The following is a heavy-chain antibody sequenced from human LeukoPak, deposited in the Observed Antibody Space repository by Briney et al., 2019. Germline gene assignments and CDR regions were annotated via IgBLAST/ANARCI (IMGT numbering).Heavy chain of an antibody. CDR2: IYYSGST. D-gene: IGHD2-15*01. Sequence: SETLSLTCTVPGGSISSSSYYWGWIRQPPGKGLEWIGSIYYSGSTYYNPSLKSRVTISVDTSKNQFSLKLSSVTAADTAVYYCARRWPFDYWGQGTLVTVSS. V-gene: IGHV4-39*01. CDR3: ARRWPFDY. CDR1: GGSISSSSYY. J-gene: IGHJ4*02.